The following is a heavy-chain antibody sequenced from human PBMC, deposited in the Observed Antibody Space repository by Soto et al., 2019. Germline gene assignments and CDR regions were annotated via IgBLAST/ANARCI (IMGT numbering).Heavy chain of an antibody. D-gene: IGHD3-22*01. V-gene: IGHV3-64D*06. CDR2: ISTNRGST. CDR3: VKGEYYYDSSGYYPFDY. CDR1: GFTSGIYA. Sequence: WGSLRLSCSASGFTSGIYAMHCVPQAPGKGLEYVSSISTNRGSTDYADSVKGRFTISRDNSKNTVYLQMSSLRVEDTAVYYCVKGEYYYDSSGYYPFDYWGQGP. J-gene: IGHJ4*02.